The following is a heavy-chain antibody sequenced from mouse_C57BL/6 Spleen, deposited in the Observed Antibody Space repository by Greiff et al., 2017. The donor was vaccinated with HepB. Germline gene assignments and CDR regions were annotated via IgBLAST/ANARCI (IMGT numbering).Heavy chain of an antibody. D-gene: IGHD1-3*01. V-gene: IGHV14-4*01. J-gene: IGHJ4*01. CDR2: IDPENGDT. Sequence: VQLQQSGAELVRPGASVKLSCTASGFNIKDDYMHWVKQRPEQGLEWIGWIDPENGDTEYASKFQGKATITADTSSNTAYLQLSSLTSEDTAVYYCTALVGLTDAMDYWGQGTSVTVSS. CDR3: TALVGLTDAMDY. CDR1: GFNIKDDY.